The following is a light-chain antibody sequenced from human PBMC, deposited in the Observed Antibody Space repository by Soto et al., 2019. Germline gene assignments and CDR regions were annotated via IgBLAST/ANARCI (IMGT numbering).Light chain of an antibody. CDR3: QQYNNWPFT. CDR1: QSVSSN. CDR2: GAS. V-gene: IGKV3D-15*01. Sequence: EIVMTQSPATLSVSPGERATLSCRASQSVSSNLAWYQQKPGQAPRLLIYGASTRATGIPARFSGSGSGTEFTLTISSLQSEDFADYYWQQYNNWPFTFGPGTKVDIK. J-gene: IGKJ3*01.